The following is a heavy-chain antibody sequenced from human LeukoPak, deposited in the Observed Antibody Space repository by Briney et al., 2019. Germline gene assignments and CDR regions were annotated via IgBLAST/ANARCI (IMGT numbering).Heavy chain of an antibody. V-gene: IGHV1-18*01. D-gene: IGHD2-2*01. CDR2: ISAYNGNT. CDR1: GGTISKYA. J-gene: IGHJ3*02. CDR3: ARDRSYHDAFDI. Sequence: ASVKVSCKASGGTISKYAIAWVRQAPGQGLEWMGWISAYNGNTNYAQKLQGRVTMTTDTSTSTAYMELRSLRSDDTAVYYCARDRSYHDAFDIWGQGTMVTVSS.